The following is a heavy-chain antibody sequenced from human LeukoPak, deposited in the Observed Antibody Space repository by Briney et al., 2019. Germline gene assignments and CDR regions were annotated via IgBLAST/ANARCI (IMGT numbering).Heavy chain of an antibody. V-gene: IGHV3-64*01. D-gene: IGHD5-12*01. J-gene: IGHJ5*02. CDR2: ISSNGGST. CDR3: ARAKGIVAPFDP. CDR1: GFTFSSYA. Sequence: PGGSLRLSCAASGFTFSSYAMHWVRQAPGKGLEYVSAISSNGGSTYYANSVKGRFTISRDNSKNTLYLQMGSLRAEGMAVYYCARAKGIVAPFDPWGQGTLVTVSS.